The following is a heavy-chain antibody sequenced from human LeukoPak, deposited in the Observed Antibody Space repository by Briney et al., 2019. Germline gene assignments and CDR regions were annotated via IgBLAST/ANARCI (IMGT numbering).Heavy chain of an antibody. Sequence: ASVKVSCKASGYTFTTYGISWVRQAPGQGLEWMGWISPYNGNTKYAQKAQGRVTMTTDTSTSTAYMELRSLRSDDTAVYYCARDQTQIWFGEGLWYFDYWGQGTLVTVSS. V-gene: IGHV1-18*01. CDR2: ISPYNGNT. D-gene: IGHD3-10*01. CDR3: ARDQTQIWFGEGLWYFDY. CDR1: GYTFTTYG. J-gene: IGHJ4*02.